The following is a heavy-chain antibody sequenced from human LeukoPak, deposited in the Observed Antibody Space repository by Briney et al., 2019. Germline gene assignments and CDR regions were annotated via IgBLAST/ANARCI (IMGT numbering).Heavy chain of an antibody. D-gene: IGHD3-22*01. Sequence: GGSLRLSCAASGFTFSTYGMNWVRQAPGKGLEWVSYTSSSGTTIYYADSVKGRFTISRDNSKNTLYLQMNSLRAEDTAVYYCAKDYYYDTPEVTYYFDYWGQGTLVTVSS. CDR2: TSSSGTTI. J-gene: IGHJ4*02. V-gene: IGHV3-48*01. CDR1: GFTFSTYG. CDR3: AKDYYYDTPEVTYYFDY.